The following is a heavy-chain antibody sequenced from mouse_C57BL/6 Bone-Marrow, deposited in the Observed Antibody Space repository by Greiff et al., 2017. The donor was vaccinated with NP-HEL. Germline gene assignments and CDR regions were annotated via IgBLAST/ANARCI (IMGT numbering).Heavy chain of an antibody. CDR2: IWGDGST. J-gene: IGHJ4*01. V-gene: IGHV2-3*01. D-gene: IGHD2-2*01. CDR3: AEPGLQRAMDD. CDR1: GFSLTSYG. Sequence: VQLQESGPGLVAPSQSLSITCTVSGFSLTSYGVSWVRQPPGKGLEWLGVIWGDGSTNYHSALISRLSISKANSNSQVFLKLNRLQTDDTATYYCAEPGLQRAMDDWGKGTSVTAST.